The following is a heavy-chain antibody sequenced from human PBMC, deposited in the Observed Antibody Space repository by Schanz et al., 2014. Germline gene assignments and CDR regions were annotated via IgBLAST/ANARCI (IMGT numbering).Heavy chain of an antibody. Sequence: EVQLVESGGGVVRPGGSLRLSCAASGFTFSNYSMNWVRQAPGKGLEWVSSISSTSSYIFYADSVKGRFTISRDNAKNSVFLQMNRLRAEDTAVYYCARDLNRCGGDCYSGWGQGTLVTVSS. J-gene: IGHJ4*02. CDR2: ISSTSSYI. CDR1: GFTFSNYS. V-gene: IGHV3-21*01. CDR3: ARDLNRCGGDCYSG. D-gene: IGHD2-21*02.